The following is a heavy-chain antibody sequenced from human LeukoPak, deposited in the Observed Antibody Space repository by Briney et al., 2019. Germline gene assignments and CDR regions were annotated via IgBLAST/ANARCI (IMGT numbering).Heavy chain of an antibody. V-gene: IGHV1-8*01. D-gene: IGHD3-3*01. CDR1: GYTFTTHD. CDR2: MSPNSGDT. CDR3: AKIRIFGVVIGAFDI. J-gene: IGHJ3*02. Sequence: ASVKVSCKASGYTFTTHDINWVRQATGQGLEWLGWMSPNSGDTGYAQKFQGRVTMTEDTSTDTAYMELSSLRSEDTAVYYCAKIRIFGVVIGAFDIWGQGTMVTVSS.